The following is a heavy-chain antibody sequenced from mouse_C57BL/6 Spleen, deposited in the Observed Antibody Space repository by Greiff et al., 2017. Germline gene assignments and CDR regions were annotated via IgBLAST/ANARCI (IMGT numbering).Heavy chain of an antibody. J-gene: IGHJ3*01. Sequence: VQLQQPGAELVKPGASVKVSCKASGYTFTSYWMHWVKQRPGQGLEWIGRIDPSDSDTNYNQKFKGKATLTVDKSSSTAYMQLSSLTSEDSAVCYCAMDDYDKFAYWGQGTLVTVSA. D-gene: IGHD2-4*01. CDR3: AMDDYDKFAY. CDR2: IDPSDSDT. V-gene: IGHV1-74*01. CDR1: GYTFTSYW.